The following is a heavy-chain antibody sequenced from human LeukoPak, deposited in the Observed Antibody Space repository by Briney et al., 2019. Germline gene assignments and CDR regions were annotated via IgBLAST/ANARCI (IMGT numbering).Heavy chain of an antibody. J-gene: IGHJ3*02. D-gene: IGHD3-22*01. Sequence: GGSLRLSCAASGFTFSSYAMHWVRQAPGKGLEWVAVISYDGSNKYYADSVKGRFTISRDNSKSTLYLQMNSLRDDDSAVYYRPYDSSGYVAFDIWGQGTMVTVSS. CDR1: GFTFSSYA. CDR2: ISYDGSNK. V-gene: IGHV3-30-3*01. CDR3: PYDSSGYVAFDI.